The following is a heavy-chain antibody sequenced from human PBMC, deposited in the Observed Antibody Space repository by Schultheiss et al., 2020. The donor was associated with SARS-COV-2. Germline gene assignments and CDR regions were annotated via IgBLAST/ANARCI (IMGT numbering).Heavy chain of an antibody. CDR2: ISYDGSNK. CDR3: TTDYVRLWFGESRYMDV. V-gene: IGHV3-30*04. CDR1: GFTFSSYA. Sequence: GGSLRLSCAASGFTFSSYAMHWVRQAPGKGLEWVAVISYDGSNKYYADSVKGRFTISRDNSKNTLYLQMNSLKTEDTAVYYCTTDYVRLWFGESRYMDVWGQGTTVTVSS. D-gene: IGHD3-10*01. J-gene: IGHJ6*02.